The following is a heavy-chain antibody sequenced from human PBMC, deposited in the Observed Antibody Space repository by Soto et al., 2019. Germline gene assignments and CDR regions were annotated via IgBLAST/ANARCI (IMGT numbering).Heavy chain of an antibody. CDR2: IKSKTDGGTT. Sequence: EVQLVESGGGLVKPGGSLRLSCAASGFTFSNVWMNWVRQAPGKGLEWVGRIKSKTDGGTTDYAAPVKGRFTISRDDSKHTLYLQMNSLKTEHTAVYYCTPLALKYSSGWYEFSDWGQGTLVTVSS. CDR1: GFTFSNVW. CDR3: TPLALKYSSGWYEFSD. D-gene: IGHD6-19*01. J-gene: IGHJ4*02. V-gene: IGHV3-15*07.